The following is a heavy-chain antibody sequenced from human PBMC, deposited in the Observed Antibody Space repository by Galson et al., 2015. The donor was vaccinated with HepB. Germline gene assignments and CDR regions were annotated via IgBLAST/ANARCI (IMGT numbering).Heavy chain of an antibody. V-gene: IGHV3-30*01. J-gene: IGHJ3*01. Sequence: SLRLSCAASGYTFKNYPIHWVRQAPGKGLEWVAVISHDGNKKQDVDPVKGRFTISRDNSKNILYLQMNSLSAEDTAMYYCARDQGHHLVGATDVFDVWGQGTMVTVSS. CDR3: ARDQGHHLVGATDVFDV. CDR1: GYTFKNYP. D-gene: IGHD1-26*01. CDR2: ISHDGNKK.